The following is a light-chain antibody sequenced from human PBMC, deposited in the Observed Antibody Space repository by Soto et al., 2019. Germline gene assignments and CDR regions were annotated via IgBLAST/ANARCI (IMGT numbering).Light chain of an antibody. CDR2: DAS. CDR1: QSVSSY. Sequence: EIVLTQSPATLSLSPGERATLSCRASQSVSSYLAWYQQNPGQAPSLLIYDASNRATGIPARFSGSGSGTAFTLTISSLEPEDFAVYYCQQRSNWPPKLTFGGGTKVEIK. J-gene: IGKJ4*01. V-gene: IGKV3-11*01. CDR3: QQRSNWPPKLT.